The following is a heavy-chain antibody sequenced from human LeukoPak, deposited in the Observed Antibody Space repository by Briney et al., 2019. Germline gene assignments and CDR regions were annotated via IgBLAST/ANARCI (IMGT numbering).Heavy chain of an antibody. V-gene: IGHV1-69*05. J-gene: IGHJ6*03. CDR1: GGTFSSYA. CDR2: IIPIFGTA. D-gene: IGHD3-3*01. Sequence: ASVQVSCKASGGTFSSYAISWVRQAPGQGLEWMGRIIPIFGTANYAQKFQGRVTITTDESTSTAYMELSRLRSEDTAVCYCASQNYDFWSGYRPVEYYYYYTDVCGKGTTVTVSS. CDR3: ASQNYDFWSGYRPVEYYYYYTDV.